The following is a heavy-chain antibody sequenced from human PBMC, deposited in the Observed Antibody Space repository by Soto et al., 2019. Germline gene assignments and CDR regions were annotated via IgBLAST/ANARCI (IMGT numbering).Heavy chain of an antibody. D-gene: IGHD4-17*01. Sequence: GGSLRLSCAASGFTFSSYAMTWVRQAPGKGLEWVSTISGSGGSSTYRAASVRGRFTISRDNSRNTLSLQMNALRPEDTAIYHCAKGGRPETTLYAMDGWGRGSTGTV. CDR2: ISGSGGSST. CDR1: GFTFSSYA. CDR3: AKGGRPETTLYAMDG. J-gene: IGHJ6*04. V-gene: IGHV3-23*01.